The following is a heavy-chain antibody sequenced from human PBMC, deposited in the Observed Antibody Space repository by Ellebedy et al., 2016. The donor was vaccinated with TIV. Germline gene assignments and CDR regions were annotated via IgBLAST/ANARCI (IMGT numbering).Heavy chain of an antibody. CDR1: GYTFTSYA. D-gene: IGHD4-17*01. CDR3: AKSSDYRYFDY. J-gene: IGHJ4*02. CDR2: INAGNGNT. Sequence: AASVKVSCKASGYTFTSYAMHWVRQAPGQRLEWMGWINAGNGNTKYSQKFQGRVTITRDTSASTAYMELSSLRSEDTGVYYCAKSSDYRYFDYWGQGTLVTVSS. V-gene: IGHV1-3*01.